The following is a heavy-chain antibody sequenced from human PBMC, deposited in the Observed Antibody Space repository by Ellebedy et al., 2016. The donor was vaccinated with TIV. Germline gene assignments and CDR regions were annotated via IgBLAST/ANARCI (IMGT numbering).Heavy chain of an antibody. CDR3: ARDVGNNWNARYFDY. J-gene: IGHJ4*02. Sequence: GESLKISCAASGFTFSSYGMHWVRQAPGKGLEWVAVIWSDGNNKDYADSVKGRFTISRDNSKNTLYLQMNSLRAEDTAVYYCARDVGNNWNARYFDYWGQGPLVTVSS. CDR1: GFTFSSYG. D-gene: IGHD1-1*01. V-gene: IGHV3-33*01. CDR2: IWSDGNNK.